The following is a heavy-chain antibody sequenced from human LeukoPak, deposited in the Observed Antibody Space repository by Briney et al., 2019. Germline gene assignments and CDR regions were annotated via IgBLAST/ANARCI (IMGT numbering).Heavy chain of an antibody. D-gene: IGHD6-13*01. CDR2: ISTYNAKT. CDR1: GYTFNNYD. CDR3: ARKTIAGGHNWFDP. V-gene: IGHV1-18*01. Sequence: ASVKVSCKTSGYTFNNYDIIWVRQAPGQGPEWMGSISTYNAKTNYAQKLQGRVTMTTDTSTTTASMELRSLRSDDTAVYYCARKTIAGGHNWFDPWGQGTLVTVSS. J-gene: IGHJ5*02.